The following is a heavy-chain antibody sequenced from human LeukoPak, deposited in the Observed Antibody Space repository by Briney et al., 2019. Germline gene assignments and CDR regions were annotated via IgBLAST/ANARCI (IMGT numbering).Heavy chain of an antibody. CDR2: ISYDGSNK. J-gene: IGHJ4*02. Sequence: PGRSLRLSCAASGFTFSNYAMHWVRQAPGKGLEWVAVISYDGSNKYYADSVKGRFTISRDNSKNTLYLQMNSLRAEDTAVYYCARVPDGDYDYWGQGTLVTVSS. D-gene: IGHD4-17*01. CDR3: ARVPDGDYDY. CDR1: GFTFSNYA. V-gene: IGHV3-30-3*01.